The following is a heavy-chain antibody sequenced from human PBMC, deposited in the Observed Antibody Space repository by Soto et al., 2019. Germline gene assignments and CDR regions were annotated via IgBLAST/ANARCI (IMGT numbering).Heavy chain of an antibody. V-gene: IGHV2-5*02. CDR2: IFWDDDK. CDR3: AHRSRGYAYYFDQ. Sequence: QITLKESDPTLVIPTQTLTLTCSFSGFSLSTRGVGVGWIRQPPGKALEWLALIFWDDDKWYSPSLRSRLTITHDSSKNHVVLTTTNMDPVATATYYCAHRSRGYAYYFDQCGQGTLVTVSS. D-gene: IGHD5-12*01. J-gene: IGHJ4*02. CDR1: GFSLSTRGVG.